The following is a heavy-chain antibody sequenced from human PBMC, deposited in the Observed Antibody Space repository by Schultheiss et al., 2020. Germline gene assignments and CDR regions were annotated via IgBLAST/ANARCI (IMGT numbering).Heavy chain of an antibody. CDR1: GFTVSSTH. CDR3: AQYGVEGWFDP. Sequence: GGSLRLSCVASGFTVSSTHMSWVRQAPGKGLEWVSVIYSGGSTYYADSVKGRFTISRDNAKNSLYLQMNSLRAEDTAVYYCAQYGVEGWFDPWGQGTLVTVSS. V-gene: IGHV3-66*01. D-gene: IGHD4-17*01. J-gene: IGHJ5*02. CDR2: IYSGGST.